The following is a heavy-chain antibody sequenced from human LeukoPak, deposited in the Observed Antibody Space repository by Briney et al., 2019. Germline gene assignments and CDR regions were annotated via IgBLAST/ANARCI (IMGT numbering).Heavy chain of an antibody. Sequence: PGGSLRLSCAAPGFTFSTYATSWVRQAPGKGLEWVSLIGGSDGRTRYADSVKGRFTISRDNSKNTLYLEMNSLRAEDTAVYYCAKDSSSYDWGYMDVWGKGTTVTISS. CDR3: AKDSSSYDWGYMDV. D-gene: IGHD3-22*01. CDR1: GFTFSTYA. J-gene: IGHJ6*03. CDR2: IGGSDGRT. V-gene: IGHV3-23*01.